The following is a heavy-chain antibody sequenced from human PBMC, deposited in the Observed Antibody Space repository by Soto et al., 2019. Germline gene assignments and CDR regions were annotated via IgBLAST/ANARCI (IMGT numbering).Heavy chain of an antibody. J-gene: IGHJ5*02. CDR1: GGSINSGGYY. CDR3: AREEVAYYGSGSYNWFDP. Sequence: LSLTCTVSGGSINSGGYYWSWIRQHPGKGLEWIGYIYNSGSTYYNPSLKSRITISVDTSKNQFSLKLSSVTAADTAVYYCAREEVAYYGSGSYNWFDPWGQGTLVTVSS. V-gene: IGHV4-31*03. CDR2: IYNSGST. D-gene: IGHD3-10*01.